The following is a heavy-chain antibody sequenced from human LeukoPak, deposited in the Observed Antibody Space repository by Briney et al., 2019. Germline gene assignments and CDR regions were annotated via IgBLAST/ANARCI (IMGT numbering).Heavy chain of an antibody. J-gene: IGHJ5*02. CDR2: IYTSGST. V-gene: IGHV4-4*09. CDR1: GGSISSYF. CDR3: ARQDPFFDP. Sequence: SETLSLTCTVSGGSISSYFWSWIRQPPGKGLEWIGYIYTSGSTKYNPSLKSRVTISVDTSKNQLSLRLSPVTAADTAVYYCARQDPFFDPWGPGTLVTVSS.